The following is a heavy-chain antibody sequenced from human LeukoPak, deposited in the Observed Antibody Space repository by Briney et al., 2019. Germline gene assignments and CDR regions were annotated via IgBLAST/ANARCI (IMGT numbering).Heavy chain of an antibody. D-gene: IGHD3-16*01. J-gene: IGHJ4*02. CDR2: ISYDGSNK. CDR1: GFTFSSYG. V-gene: IGHV3-30*18. CDR3: AKGRPGGY. Sequence: GGSLRLSCAASGFTFSSYGMHWVRQAPGKGLEWVAVISYDGSNKYYADSVKGRFTISRDNSKNTLYLQMNSLRAEDTAVYYCAKGRPGGYWGQGTLVTVSS.